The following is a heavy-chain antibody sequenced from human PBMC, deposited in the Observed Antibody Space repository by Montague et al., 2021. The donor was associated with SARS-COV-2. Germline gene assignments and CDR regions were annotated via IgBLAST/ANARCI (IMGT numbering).Heavy chain of an antibody. J-gene: IGHJ6*02. CDR3: ARGSWHIVVVTAIRDGYYGMDV. D-gene: IGHD2-21*02. Sequence: SETLSLTCAVYGGSFSGYYWSWIRQPPGKGLEWIGEINHSGSTNYNPSXXSRVTISVDTSKNQSSLKLSSVTAADTAVYYCARGSWHIVVVTAIRDGYYGMDVWGQGTTVTVSS. CDR1: GGSFSGYY. V-gene: IGHV4-34*01. CDR2: INHSGST.